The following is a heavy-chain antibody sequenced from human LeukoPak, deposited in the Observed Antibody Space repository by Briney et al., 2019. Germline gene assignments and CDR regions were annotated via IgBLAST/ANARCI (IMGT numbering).Heavy chain of an antibody. Sequence: ASVKVSCKASGGTFSSYAISWVRQAPGQGLEWMGRIIPILGIANYAQKFQGRLTITADKVTRTAYMELSSLRSEDTAVYFCARDPDSSADDYWGQGTLVTVSS. CDR1: GGTFSSYA. CDR2: IIPILGIA. J-gene: IGHJ4*02. CDR3: ARDPDSSADDY. D-gene: IGHD3-22*01. V-gene: IGHV1-69*04.